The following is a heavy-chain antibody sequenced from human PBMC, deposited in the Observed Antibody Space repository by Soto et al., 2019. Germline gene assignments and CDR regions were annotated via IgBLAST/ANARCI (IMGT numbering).Heavy chain of an antibody. CDR3: ARAITIMFVAPDY. V-gene: IGHV1-18*01. Sequence: QVNLVQSGAEVKKPGTSVKVSCKASGYTFSNYAVTWVRRAPGQGLEWMGWISAHSGDTNYAQKFQGRVTMTTDTSTSTAYLELRSLTSDDTAVYYCARAITIMFVAPDYWGKGTLVTVSS. CDR2: ISAHSGDT. D-gene: IGHD5-12*01. CDR1: GYTFSNYA. J-gene: IGHJ4*02.